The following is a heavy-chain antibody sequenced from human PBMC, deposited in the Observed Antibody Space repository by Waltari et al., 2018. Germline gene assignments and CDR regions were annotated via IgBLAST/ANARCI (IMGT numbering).Heavy chain of an antibody. CDR3: TTDRGVAVRPMFDS. V-gene: IGHV3-15*01. J-gene: IGHJ4*02. CDR1: AFTFTNVW. D-gene: IGHD6-6*01. CDR2: IKSKTDCGTT. Sequence: EVQLVESGGDLVKPGGSISLSCVSSAFTFTNVWMAWVRQHPGKGLEWIGSIKSKTDCGTTYYAAPVKGRFTVSRDDSKSTLYLQMNSLKTEDTAMYYCTTDRGVAVRPMFDSWGQGTLVTVSS.